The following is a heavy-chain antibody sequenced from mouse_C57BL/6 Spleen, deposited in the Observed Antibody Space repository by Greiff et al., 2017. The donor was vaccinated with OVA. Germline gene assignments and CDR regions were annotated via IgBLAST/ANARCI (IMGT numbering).Heavy chain of an antibody. V-gene: IGHV1-20*01. J-gene: IGHJ2*01. CDR1: GYSFTGYF. Sequence: EVQLQQSGPELVKPGDSVKISCKASGYSFTGYFMNWVMQSHGKSLEWIGRINPYNGDTFYNQKFKGKATLTVDKSSSTSHMELRSLTSDDSAVYYCSRSPPLVFDYWGPGTTLTVSS. CDR3: SRSPPLVFDY. CDR2: INPYNGDT.